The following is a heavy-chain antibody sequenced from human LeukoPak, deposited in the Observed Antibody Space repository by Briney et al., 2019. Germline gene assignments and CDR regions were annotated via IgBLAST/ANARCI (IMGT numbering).Heavy chain of an antibody. CDR3: ARAWSGYSYGYGSGYMDV. D-gene: IGHD5-18*01. J-gene: IGHJ6*03. CDR1: GYTFTSYY. CDR2: INPSGGST. Sequence: GASVKVSCKASGYTFTSYYMHWVRQAPGQGLEWMGIINPSGGSTSYAQKFQGRVTMTRDTSTSTVYMELSSLRSEDTAVYYCARAWSGYSYGYGSGYMDVWGKGTTVTVSS. V-gene: IGHV1-46*01.